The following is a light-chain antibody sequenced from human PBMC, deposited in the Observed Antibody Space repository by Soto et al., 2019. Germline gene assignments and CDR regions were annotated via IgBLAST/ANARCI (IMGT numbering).Light chain of an antibody. J-gene: IGLJ3*02. CDR3: QSYDSSNLRV. CDR2: EDN. Sequence: NFMLTQPHSVSESPGKTVTISCTRSSGSIASNYVQWYQQRPGSAPTTMIYEDNQRPSGVPDRFSGSIDSSSNSASLTISGLKTEDEADYYCQSYDSSNLRVFGGGTKVTVL. V-gene: IGLV6-57*03. CDR1: SGSIASNY.